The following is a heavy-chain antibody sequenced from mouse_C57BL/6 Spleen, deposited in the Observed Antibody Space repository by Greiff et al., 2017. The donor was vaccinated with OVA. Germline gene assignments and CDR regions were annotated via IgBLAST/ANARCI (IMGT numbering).Heavy chain of an antibody. J-gene: IGHJ4*01. CDR1: GYTFTSYW. Sequence: QVQLQQPGAELVRPGSSVKLSCKASGYTFTSYWMHWVKQRPIQGLEWIGNIDPSDSETHYNQKFKDKATLTVDKSSSTAYMQLSSLTSEDSAVYYCASGGYYGDAMDYWGQGTSVTVSS. V-gene: IGHV1-52*01. D-gene: IGHD1-1*01. CDR3: ASGGYYGDAMDY. CDR2: IDPSDSET.